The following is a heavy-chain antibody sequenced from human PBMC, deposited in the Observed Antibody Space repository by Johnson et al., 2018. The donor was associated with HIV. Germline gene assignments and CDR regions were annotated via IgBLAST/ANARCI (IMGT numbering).Heavy chain of an antibody. CDR2: IYSGGST. CDR3: ARDKSGSYRGAFDV. CDR1: GFTFSSYG. V-gene: IGHV3-NL1*01. D-gene: IGHD1-26*01. Sequence: QVLLVESGGGVVQPGRSLRLSCAASGFTFSSYGMHWVRQAPGKGLEWVSVIYSGGSTYYADSVKGRFTISRDNAKNSLYLQMNTLRAEDTALYYCARDKSGSYRGAFDVWGQGTMVTVSS. J-gene: IGHJ3*01.